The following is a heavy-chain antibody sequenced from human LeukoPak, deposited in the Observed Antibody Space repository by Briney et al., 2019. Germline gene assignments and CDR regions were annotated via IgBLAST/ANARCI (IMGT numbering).Heavy chain of an antibody. J-gene: IGHJ4*02. CDR3: AREPTSGREPTSGRPLDY. CDR2: TYSSGSN. V-gene: IGHV4-4*07. CDR1: GGSISGYF. D-gene: IGHD5-12*01. Sequence: SETLSLTCTVSGGSISGYFWSWIRQPAGKGLEWIGRTYSSGSNNYNPSLKSRVTMSLDTSKNHLSLNLSSVTAADTAVYYCAREPTSGREPTSGRPLDYWGQGTLVTVSS.